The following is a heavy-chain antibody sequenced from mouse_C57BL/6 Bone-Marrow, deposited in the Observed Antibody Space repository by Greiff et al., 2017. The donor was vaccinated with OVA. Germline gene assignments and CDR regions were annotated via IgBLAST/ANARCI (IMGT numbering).Heavy chain of an antibody. CDR1: GYTFTDYY. J-gene: IGHJ2*01. CDR3: ARYYGSSHYFDY. D-gene: IGHD1-1*01. CDR2: INPYNGGT. V-gene: IGHV1-19*01. Sequence: VQLQQSGPVLVKPGASVKMSCKASGYTFTDYYMNWVKQSHGKSLEWIGVINPYNGGTSYNQKLKGKATLTVDKSSSTAYMELNSLTSEDSAVYYCARYYGSSHYFDYWGQGTTLTVSS.